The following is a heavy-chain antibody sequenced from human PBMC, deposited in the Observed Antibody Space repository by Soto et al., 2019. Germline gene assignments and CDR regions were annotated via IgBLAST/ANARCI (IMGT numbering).Heavy chain of an antibody. J-gene: IGHJ3*02. D-gene: IGHD5-12*01. V-gene: IGHV1-69*01. CDR1: GGTFSSYA. CDR3: ARSGRSGGDIVATIKGDAFDI. Sequence: QVQLVQSGAEVKKPGSSVKVSCKASGGTFSSYAISWVRQAPGQGLEWMGGIIPIFGTANYAQKFQGRVTITADESKSTAYMELSNLRSEDTAVDYCARSGRSGGDIVATIKGDAFDIWGQGTMVTVSS. CDR2: IIPIFGTA.